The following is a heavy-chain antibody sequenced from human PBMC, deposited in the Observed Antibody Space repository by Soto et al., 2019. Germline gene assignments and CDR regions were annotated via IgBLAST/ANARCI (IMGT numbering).Heavy chain of an antibody. Sequence: ASVKVSCTASGYTFTSYGISWVRQAPGQGLEWMGWISAYNGNTNYAQKLQGRVTMTTDTSTSTAYMELRSLRSDDTAVYYCARVYCSGGSCYQNWFDPWGQGTLVTVSS. CDR3: ARVYCSGGSCYQNWFDP. J-gene: IGHJ5*02. CDR1: GYTFTSYG. V-gene: IGHV1-18*04. D-gene: IGHD2-15*01. CDR2: ISAYNGNT.